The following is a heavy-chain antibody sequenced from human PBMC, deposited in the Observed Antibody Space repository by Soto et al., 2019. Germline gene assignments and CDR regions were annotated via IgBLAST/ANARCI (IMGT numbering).Heavy chain of an antibody. D-gene: IGHD3-3*01. CDR3: AKDVPSTYYDFWSGYPDAFDI. J-gene: IGHJ3*02. Sequence: PGGSLRLSCAASGFTFSSYGMHWVRQAPGKGLEWVAVISYDGSNKYYADSVKGRFTISRDNSKNTLYLQMNSLRAEDTAVYYCAKDVPSTYYDFWSGYPDAFDIWGQGTMVTVSS. CDR2: ISYDGSNK. CDR1: GFTFSSYG. V-gene: IGHV3-30*18.